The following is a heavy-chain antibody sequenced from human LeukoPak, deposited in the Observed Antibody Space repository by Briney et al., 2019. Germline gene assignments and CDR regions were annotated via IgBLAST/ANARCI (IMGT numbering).Heavy chain of an antibody. D-gene: IGHD5-18*01. CDR3: ARRGYSYGFDY. J-gene: IGHJ4*02. Sequence: SETLSLTCTVSGGSISSYYWSWIWQPPGKGLEWIGYIYYSGSTNYNPSLKSRVTISVDTSKNQFSLKLSSVTAADTAVYYCARRGYSYGFDYWGQGTLVTVSS. V-gene: IGHV4-59*01. CDR1: GGSISSYY. CDR2: IYYSGST.